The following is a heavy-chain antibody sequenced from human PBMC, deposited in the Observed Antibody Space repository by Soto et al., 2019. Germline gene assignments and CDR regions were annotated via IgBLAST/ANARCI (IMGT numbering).Heavy chain of an antibody. V-gene: IGHV1-18*01. CDR3: AGPPFGELYSGYEPSFVY. CDR1: GYTFTSYG. J-gene: IGHJ4*02. CDR2: ISAYNGNT. D-gene: IGHD5-12*01. Sequence: QVQLVQSGAEVKKPGASVKVSCKASGYTFTSYGISWVRQAPGQGLEWMGWISAYNGNTNYAQKLLGRVTMTSDTTESTAYMGLRSLRSDDTAVYYCAGPPFGELYSGYEPSFVYWGQGTLVTVSS.